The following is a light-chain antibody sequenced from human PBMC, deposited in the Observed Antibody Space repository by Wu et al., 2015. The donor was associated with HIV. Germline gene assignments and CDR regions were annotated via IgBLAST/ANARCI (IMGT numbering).Light chain of an antibody. CDR1: QGVSSD. J-gene: IGKJ2*01. CDR3: QQYNNWPPLT. Sequence: EIVMTQSPDTLSVSPGERATLSCRASQGVSSDLAWYQQKPGQAPRLLIYGASTRATGIPARFSGSGSGTEFTLTISSLQSEDFAVYYCQQYNNWPPLTFGQGTKLEIK. V-gene: IGKV3-15*01. CDR2: GAS.